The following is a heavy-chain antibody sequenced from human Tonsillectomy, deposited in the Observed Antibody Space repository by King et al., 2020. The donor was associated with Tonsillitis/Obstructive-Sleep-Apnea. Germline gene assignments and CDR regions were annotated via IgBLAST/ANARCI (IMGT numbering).Heavy chain of an antibody. D-gene: IGHD3-3*01. CDR3: AGGEGFTFFGVVPTDS. V-gene: IGHV3-30*04. CDR1: GFTFSSYA. CDR2: ISYDGSNK. J-gene: IGHJ4*02. Sequence: QLVQSGGGGVQPGRSLRLSCAASGFTFSSYAMHWVRQAPGKGLEWVAVISYDGSNKYYADAVKGRFTISRDNSKNTLYLQMNSLRAEDTAVYYCAGGEGFTFFGVVPTDSWGQGTLVTVSS.